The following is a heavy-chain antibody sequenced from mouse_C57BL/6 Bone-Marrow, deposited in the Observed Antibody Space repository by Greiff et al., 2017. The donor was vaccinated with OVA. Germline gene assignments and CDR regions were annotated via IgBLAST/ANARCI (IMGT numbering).Heavy chain of an antibody. D-gene: IGHD1-1*01. CDR3: ARRYGSTYWDFDV. Sequence: QVQLQQPGAELVRPGTSVKLSCKASGYTFTSYWMHWVKQRPGQGLEWIGVIDPSDSYTNYNQKFKGKATLTVDTSSSTAYMQLSSLTSEDSAVYYCARRYGSTYWDFDVWGTGTTVTVSS. CDR2: IDPSDSYT. CDR1: GYTFTSYW. V-gene: IGHV1-59*01. J-gene: IGHJ1*03.